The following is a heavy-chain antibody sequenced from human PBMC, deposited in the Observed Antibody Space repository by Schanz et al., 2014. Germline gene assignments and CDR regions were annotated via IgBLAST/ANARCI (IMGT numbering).Heavy chain of an antibody. V-gene: IGHV3-9*01. CDR2: ISWNSGNI. CDR1: GFTFDDHA. CDR3: AKVQTHTLYGGNSCFDY. Sequence: EVQLVESGGGLLSPGGSLRLSCVASGFTFDDHAMHWVRQVPGKGLEWVSGISWNSGNIAYADSVKGRFTISRDNAKNSLYLQMNSLRPEDTALYYCAKVQTHTLYGGNSCFDYWGQGTLVTVSS. J-gene: IGHJ4*02. D-gene: IGHD2-21*02.